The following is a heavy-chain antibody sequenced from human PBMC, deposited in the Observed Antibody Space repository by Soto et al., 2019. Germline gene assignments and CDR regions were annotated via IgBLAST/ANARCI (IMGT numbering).Heavy chain of an antibody. V-gene: IGHV3-21*01. CDR3: ARERGQDIVLMVYAEPGAFDI. CDR1: GFTFSSYS. J-gene: IGHJ3*02. CDR2: ISSSSRYI. D-gene: IGHD2-8*01. Sequence: EVQLVESGGGLVKPGGSLRLSCAASGFTFSSYSMNWVRQAPGKGLEWVSSISSSSRYIYYADSVKGRFTISRDNAKNSLYLQMNSLRAEDTAVYYCARERGQDIVLMVYAEPGAFDIWGQGTMVTVSS.